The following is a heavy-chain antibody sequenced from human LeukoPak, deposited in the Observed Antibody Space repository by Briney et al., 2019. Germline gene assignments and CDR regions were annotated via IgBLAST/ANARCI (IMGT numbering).Heavy chain of an antibody. J-gene: IGHJ4*02. D-gene: IGHD4-23*01. CDR3: ARDRERWSPSFAFDY. CDR2: IYHSGST. Sequence: PSETLSLTCAVSGGSISSSNWWSWVRQPPGKGLEWIGEIYHSGSTNYNPSLKSRVTISVDKSKNQFSLKLSSVTAADTAVYYCARDRERWSPSFAFDYWGQGTLVTVSS. V-gene: IGHV4-4*02. CDR1: GGSISSSNW.